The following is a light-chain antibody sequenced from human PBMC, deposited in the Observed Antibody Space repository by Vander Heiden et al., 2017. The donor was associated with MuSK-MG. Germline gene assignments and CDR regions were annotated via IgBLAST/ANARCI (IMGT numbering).Light chain of an antibody. J-gene: IGLJ2*01. CDR1: NLGDKY. V-gene: IGLV3-1*01. CDR2: KDT. Sequence: SYELTQPPSVSVSPGQTASITCPGENLGDKYVCWYQQKPGQSPLLVMYKDTKRPSGIPERFSGSNSGNTATLTVSGTQAMDEADYYCQTWDSSTYVIFGGGTKLTIL. CDR3: QTWDSSTYVI.